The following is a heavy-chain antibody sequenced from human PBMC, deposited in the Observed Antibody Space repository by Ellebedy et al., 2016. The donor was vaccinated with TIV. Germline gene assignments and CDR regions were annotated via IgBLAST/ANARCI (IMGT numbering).Heavy chain of an antibody. CDR1: GGSISSYY. D-gene: IGHD3-3*01. CDR2: IYYSGST. Sequence: MPSETLSLTCTVSGGSISSYYWSWILQPPGTGLEWIWFIYYSGSTNYKPSLKSRVTISVDTSKNQFSLKLSSVTAADTAVYYCARHVQMEWLLSPVYGMDVWGQGTTVTVSS. J-gene: IGHJ6*02. CDR3: ARHVQMEWLLSPVYGMDV. V-gene: IGHV4-59*08.